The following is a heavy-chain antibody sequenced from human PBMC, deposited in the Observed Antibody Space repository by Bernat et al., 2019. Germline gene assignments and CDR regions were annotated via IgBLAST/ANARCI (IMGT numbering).Heavy chain of an antibody. CDR3: ARHLQLWTAFFDY. D-gene: IGHD5-18*01. V-gene: IGHV4-39*01. Sequence: QLQLQESGPGLVKPSETLSLTCTVSGGSISSSSYYWGWIRQPPGKGLEWIGSIYYSGSTYYNPSLKSRVTISVDTSKNQFSLKLSSVTAADTAVYYCARHLQLWTAFFDYWGQGTLVTVSS. J-gene: IGHJ4*02. CDR1: GGSISSSSYY. CDR2: IYYSGST.